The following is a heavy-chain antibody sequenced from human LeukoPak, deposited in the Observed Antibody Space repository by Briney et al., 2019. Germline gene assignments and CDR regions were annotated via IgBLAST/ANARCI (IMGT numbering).Heavy chain of an antibody. Sequence: PSETLSLTCTVSGGSISSSSYYWGWIRQPPGKGLEWIGSIYYSGSTYYNPSLKSRVTISVDTSKNQFSLKLSSVTAADTAVYYCARKCSVASCSSPWFDPWGQGTLVTVSS. CDR1: GGSISSSSYY. V-gene: IGHV4-39*01. J-gene: IGHJ5*02. D-gene: IGHD2-15*01. CDR2: IYYSGST. CDR3: ARKCSVASCSSPWFDP.